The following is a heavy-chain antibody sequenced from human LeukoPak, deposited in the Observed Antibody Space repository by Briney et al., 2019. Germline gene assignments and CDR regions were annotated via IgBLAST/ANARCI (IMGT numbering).Heavy chain of an antibody. Sequence: GGSLRLSCAASGFTFSSYAMSWVRQAPGKGLEWVSAISGSGGSTYYADSVKGRFTISRDNSKNTLYLQMNSLRAEDTAVYYCAKDSSRQLERRRWFCAFDIWGQGTMVTVSS. V-gene: IGHV3-23*01. CDR1: GFTFSSYA. CDR3: AKDSSRQLERRRWFCAFDI. D-gene: IGHD1-1*01. J-gene: IGHJ3*02. CDR2: ISGSGGST.